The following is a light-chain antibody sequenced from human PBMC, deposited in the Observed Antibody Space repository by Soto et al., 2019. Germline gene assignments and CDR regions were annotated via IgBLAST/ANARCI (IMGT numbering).Light chain of an antibody. Sequence: QSALTQPPSASGSPGQSVAISCTGTASDIGGHTFVSWYQQHPGKAPKLLIYDVNKRPSGVPDRFSGSKSGNTASLTVSGLQAEDEADYYCSAHGGTNPYVFGTGTKLTVL. CDR1: ASDIGGHTF. CDR3: SAHGGTNPYV. J-gene: IGLJ1*01. CDR2: DVN. V-gene: IGLV2-8*01.